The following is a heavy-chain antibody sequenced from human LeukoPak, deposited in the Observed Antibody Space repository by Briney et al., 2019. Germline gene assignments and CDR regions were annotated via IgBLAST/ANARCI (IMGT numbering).Heavy chain of an antibody. CDR2: IYSGGST. Sequence: GGSLRLSCAASGFTVSSNYTSWVRQAPGKGLEWVSVIYSGGSTYYADSVKGRFTISRDNAKNSLYLQMNSLRAEDTAVYYCARDSHDVPAGGYWGQGTLVTVSS. CDR1: GFTVSSNY. D-gene: IGHD3-10*01. J-gene: IGHJ4*02. V-gene: IGHV3-53*01. CDR3: ARDSHDVPAGGY.